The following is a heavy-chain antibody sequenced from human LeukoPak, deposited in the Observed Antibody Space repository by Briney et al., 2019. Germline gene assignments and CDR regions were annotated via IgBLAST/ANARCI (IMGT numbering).Heavy chain of an antibody. Sequence: GWSLTLSRPACGLTFTKAWMSWVRQAPAKGREWVGRIKTKTDGWTTDYAARVKGRFTISRDDSKNTLYLQVNSLKTEDTAVYYCTTFGYSGLGSYDYWGQGALVTVSS. D-gene: IGHD3-10*01. CDR1: GLTFTKAW. CDR2: IKTKTDGWTT. J-gene: IGHJ4*02. V-gene: IGHV3-15*01. CDR3: TTFGYSGLGSYDY.